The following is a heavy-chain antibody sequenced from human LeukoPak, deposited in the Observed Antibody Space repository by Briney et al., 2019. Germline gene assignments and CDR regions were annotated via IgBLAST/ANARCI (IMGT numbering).Heavy chain of an antibody. CDR2: IYYSGST. D-gene: IGHD3-22*01. CDR3: ASSYYDSSSPDY. J-gene: IGHJ4*02. V-gene: IGHV4-59*01. CDR1: GGSISGYY. Sequence: SETLSLTCTVSGGSISGYYWSWIRQPPGKGLEWIGYIYYSGSTNYNPSLKSRVTISVDTSKNQFSLKLSSVTAADTAVYYCASSYYDSSSPDYWGQGTLVTVSS.